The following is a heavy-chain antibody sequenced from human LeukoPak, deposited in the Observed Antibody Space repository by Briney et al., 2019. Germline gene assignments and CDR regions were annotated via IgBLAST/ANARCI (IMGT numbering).Heavy chain of an antibody. Sequence: PGGSLSLSCVASGFTSSNAWMSWHRQAPGKGLEWVGRIKSKSDGGTTDHAAPVKGRFAISRDDSKNTLFLQMNSLKTEDTAVYDCTKDRLNYRCSGSYCGDYWGQGTLVTVSS. CDR3: TKDRLNYRCSGSYCGDY. V-gene: IGHV3-15*01. CDR2: IKSKSDGGTT. D-gene: IGHD3-10*02. J-gene: IGHJ4*02. CDR1: GFTSSNAW.